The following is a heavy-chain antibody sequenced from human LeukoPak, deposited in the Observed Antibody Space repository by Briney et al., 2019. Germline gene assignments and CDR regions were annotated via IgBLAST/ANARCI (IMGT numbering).Heavy chain of an antibody. CDR2: IGSSVSSSTTYI. V-gene: IGHV3-21*01. CDR3: ARDVTGTTSAYNWIDP. J-gene: IGHJ5*02. CDR1: GFTFSTYT. D-gene: IGHD1-1*01. Sequence: GGSLRLSCSASGFTFSTYTMNWIRQAPGKGLEWVSCIGSSVSSSTTYIYYADSVKGRFTISRDNAKNSLYLQMNSLRAEDTAVYYCARDVTGTTSAYNWIDPWGQGVPVTVSS.